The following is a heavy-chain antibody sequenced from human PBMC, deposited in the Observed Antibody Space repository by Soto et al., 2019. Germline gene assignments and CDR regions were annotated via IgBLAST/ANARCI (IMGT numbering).Heavy chain of an antibody. V-gene: IGHV1-69*13. CDR3: ARARHSGYYIYYYYGMDV. J-gene: IGHJ6*02. D-gene: IGHD3-3*01. CDR1: GGTFSSYA. Sequence: ASVKVSCKASGGTFSSYAISWVRQAPGQGLEWMGGIIPIFGTANYAQKFQGRVTITADESTSTAYMELSSLRSEDTAVYYCARARHSGYYIYYYYGMDVWGQGTTVTVSS. CDR2: IIPIFGTA.